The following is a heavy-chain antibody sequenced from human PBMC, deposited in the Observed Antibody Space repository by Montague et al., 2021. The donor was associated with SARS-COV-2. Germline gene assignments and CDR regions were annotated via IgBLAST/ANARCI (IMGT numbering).Heavy chain of an antibody. V-gene: IGHV2-70*01. J-gene: IGHJ6*02. Sequence: PALVKPTKTLTLTCTFSGFSLSTSGMCVSWIRQPPGKAREWLALIDWDDEKYYSTSLKTRLTISKDTSKNQVVLTMTNMDPEDTATYYCARIRYDILTGYYYGMDVWGQGTTVTVSS. CDR3: ARIRYDILTGYYYGMDV. CDR2: IDWDDEK. CDR1: GFSLSTSGMC. D-gene: IGHD3-9*01.